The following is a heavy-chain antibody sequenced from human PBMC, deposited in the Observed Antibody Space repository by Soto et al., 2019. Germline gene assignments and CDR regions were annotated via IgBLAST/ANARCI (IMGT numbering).Heavy chain of an antibody. V-gene: IGHV1-2*02. CDR3: AKGDSSWVSWFDP. D-gene: IGHD6-19*01. CDR1: GYTLPSQY. J-gene: IGHJ5*02. CDR2: INQTTGAT. Sequence: ASVKVSCKASGYTLPSQYLPWVGKAPGEGLEWMGWINQTTGATRYAQKFQGRVTMTRDTAMSTADVEVRSLRPDDTAVYYCAKGDSSWVSWFDPWG.